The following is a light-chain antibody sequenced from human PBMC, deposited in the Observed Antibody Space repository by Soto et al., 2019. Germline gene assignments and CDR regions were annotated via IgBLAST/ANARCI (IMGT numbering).Light chain of an antibody. CDR2: GAS. CDR3: QQTYGTPPT. V-gene: IGKV1-39*01. CDR1: ENIRDF. Sequence: DFPATQSPSTLSAYVRDRVTITCRASENIRDFVNWYQQKPGKAPNLLIYGASTLQGGVPSRFSGSGSATDFTLTISSLQHEDFATYYCQQTYGTPPTFGQGTKVDIK. J-gene: IGKJ1*01.